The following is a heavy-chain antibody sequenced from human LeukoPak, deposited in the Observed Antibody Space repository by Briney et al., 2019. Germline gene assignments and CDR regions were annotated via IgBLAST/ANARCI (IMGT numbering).Heavy chain of an antibody. CDR1: GGSISSGSYY. Sequence: PSQTLSLTCTVSGGSISSGSYYWSWIRQPAGKGLEWIGRIYTSGSTNYNPSLKSRVTISVDTSKNQFSLKLSSVTAADTAVYYCARAASAIGAFDIWGQGTMVTVSS. CDR2: IYTSGST. J-gene: IGHJ3*02. V-gene: IGHV4-61*02. CDR3: ARAASAIGAFDI.